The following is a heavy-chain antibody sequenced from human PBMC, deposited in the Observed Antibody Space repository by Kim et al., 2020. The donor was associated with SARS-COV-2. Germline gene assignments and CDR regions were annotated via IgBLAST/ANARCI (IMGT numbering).Heavy chain of an antibody. D-gene: IGHD3-22*01. V-gene: IGHV4-59*13. J-gene: IGHJ4*02. Sequence: SETLSLTCTVSGGSISSYYWSWIRQPPGKGLEWIGYIYYSGSTNYNPSLKSRVTISVDTSKNQFSLKLSSVTAADTAVYYCARDTTHYYDSSGYYEYYFDYWGQGTLVTVSS. CDR1: GGSISSYY. CDR2: IYYSGST. CDR3: ARDTTHYYDSSGYYEYYFDY.